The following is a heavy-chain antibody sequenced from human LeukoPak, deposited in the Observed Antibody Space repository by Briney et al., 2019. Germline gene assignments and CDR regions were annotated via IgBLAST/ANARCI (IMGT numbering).Heavy chain of an antibody. J-gene: IGHJ4*02. CDR2: IYTSGST. D-gene: IGHD3-10*01. V-gene: IGHV4-4*07. CDR3: ASGAWLDY. Sequence: PGGSLRLSCAASGFTFSDYWMSWIRQPAGQGLEWIGRIYTSGSTNYNPSLKSRVTISVDTSKNQFSLKLSSVTAADTAVYYCASGAWLDYWGQGALVTVSS. CDR1: GFTFSDYW.